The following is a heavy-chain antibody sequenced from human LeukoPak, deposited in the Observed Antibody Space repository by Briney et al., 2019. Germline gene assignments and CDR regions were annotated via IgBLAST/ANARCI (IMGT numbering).Heavy chain of an antibody. V-gene: IGHV1-18*01. Sequence: ASVKVSCKASGYTFTSYGISWVRQAPGQGLEWMGWISAYNGNTNYAQKLQGRVTMTADTSTGTAYMELRSLRSDDTAVYYCASVSGDSSGYYPFDYWGQGTLVTVSS. D-gene: IGHD3-22*01. J-gene: IGHJ4*02. CDR1: GYTFTSYG. CDR2: ISAYNGNT. CDR3: ASVSGDSSGYYPFDY.